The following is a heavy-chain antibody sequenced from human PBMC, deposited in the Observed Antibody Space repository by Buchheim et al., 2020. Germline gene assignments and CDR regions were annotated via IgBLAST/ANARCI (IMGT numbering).Heavy chain of an antibody. CDR2: IYYSGST. J-gene: IGHJ4*02. D-gene: IGHD5-18*01. Sequence: QVQLQESGPGLVKPSETLSLTCTVSGGSISSYYWSWIRQPPGKGLEWIGYIYYSGSTNYNPSLKSRVTISVDTSKNQFSLKLSSVTAADTAVYYCARGEYSYGYVPYYWGQGTL. CDR3: ARGEYSYGYVPYY. CDR1: GGSISSYY. V-gene: IGHV4-59*01.